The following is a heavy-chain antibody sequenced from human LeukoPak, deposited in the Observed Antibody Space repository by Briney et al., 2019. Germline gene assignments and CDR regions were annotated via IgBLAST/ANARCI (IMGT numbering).Heavy chain of an antibody. CDR2: ISAYNGNT. J-gene: IGHJ5*02. D-gene: IGHD6-13*01. Sequence: GASVKVSCKAYGYSFTTYGVSWVRQAPGQGLEWMGWISAYNGNTNYAQKLQGRVTMTTDTSTSTAYMELRSLRSDDTAVYYCARDPTTAAAGDNWFDPWGQGTLVTVSS. V-gene: IGHV1-18*01. CDR1: GYSFTTYG. CDR3: ARDPTTAAAGDNWFDP.